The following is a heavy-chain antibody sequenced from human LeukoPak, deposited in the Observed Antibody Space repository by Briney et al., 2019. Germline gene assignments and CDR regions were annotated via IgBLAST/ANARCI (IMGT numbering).Heavy chain of an antibody. CDR1: GFTFSDYY. CDR2: ISSSGSYT. Sequence: PGGSLRLSCAASGFTFSDYYMSWIRQAPGKGLEYISYISSSGSYTNYADSVKGRFTISRDNAKNSLYLQMNSLRAEDTAAYYCRGYSGYDIDYWGQGTLVTVSS. D-gene: IGHD5-12*01. CDR3: RGYSGYDIDY. J-gene: IGHJ4*02. V-gene: IGHV3-11*06.